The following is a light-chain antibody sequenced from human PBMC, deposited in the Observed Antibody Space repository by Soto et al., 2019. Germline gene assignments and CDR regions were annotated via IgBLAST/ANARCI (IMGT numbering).Light chain of an antibody. Sequence: QSALTQPASVSGSPGQSITISCTGTSSDVGGYNFVSWYQQHPDKAPKLMIYDVTNRPSGVSNRFSGSKSGNMASLTISGLQAEDEADYYCSTYTSISTDVFGTGTKLTVL. CDR2: DVT. CDR3: STYTSISTDV. J-gene: IGLJ1*01. CDR1: SSDVGGYNF. V-gene: IGLV2-14*01.